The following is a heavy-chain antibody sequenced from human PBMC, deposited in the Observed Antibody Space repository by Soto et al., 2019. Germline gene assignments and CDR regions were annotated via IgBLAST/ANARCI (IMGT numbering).Heavy chain of an antibody. D-gene: IGHD6-6*01. Sequence: QVQLHQWGAGLLKPSETLSLACSISSGSFSGYYWCWIRQPPGQGLEWIGEISQSGNTNYSPSLKSRVSISIDTSKKHFSLHLAAVSAADTAVYYCARAPKVSGSSQTRPDFWGQGTLVTVSS. CDR2: ISQSGNT. J-gene: IGHJ4*02. CDR1: SGSFSGYY. V-gene: IGHV4-34*01. CDR3: ARAPKVSGSSQTRPDF.